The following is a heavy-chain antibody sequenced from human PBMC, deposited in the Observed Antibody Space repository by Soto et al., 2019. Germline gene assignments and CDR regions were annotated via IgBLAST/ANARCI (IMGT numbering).Heavy chain of an antibody. CDR2: INPNSGGT. CDR1: GYTFTGYY. J-gene: IGHJ6*02. D-gene: IGHD3-10*01. V-gene: IGHV1-2*02. Sequence: ASVKVSCKASGYTFTGYYMHWVRQAPGQGLEWMGWINPNSGGTNYAQKFQGRVTMTRDTSISTAYMELSRLRSDDTAVYYCASYYGSGSYYYYGMDVWGQGTTVTVSS. CDR3: ASYYGSGSYYYYGMDV.